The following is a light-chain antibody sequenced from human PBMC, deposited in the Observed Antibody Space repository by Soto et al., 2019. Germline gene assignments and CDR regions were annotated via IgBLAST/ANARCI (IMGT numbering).Light chain of an antibody. CDR2: GAS. V-gene: IGKV3-15*01. CDR1: QSVSSN. Sequence: EIVMTQSPATLAVSPGERAALSCRASQSVSSNFAWYQQKPGQAPRLLIYGASSRATGTPAWFSGSGSGTEFTLTISSLQSEDFAVYYCQQYNNWPYNFGLGSKLEMK. CDR3: QQYNNWPYN. J-gene: IGKJ2*01.